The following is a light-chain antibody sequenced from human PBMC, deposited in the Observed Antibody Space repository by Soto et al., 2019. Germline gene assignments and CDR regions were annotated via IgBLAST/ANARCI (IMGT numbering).Light chain of an antibody. V-gene: IGKV3-11*01. J-gene: IGKJ1*01. CDR1: QSVSGY. Sequence: EMVLTQSPATLSLSPGERATLSCRASQSVSGYLAWYQLKPGQPPRLLIYDASKRATGTPARFSGTGSGTDFTLTISSIEPEDFALYFCQQRLNWPRTFGQGTKVDXK. CDR3: QQRLNWPRT. CDR2: DAS.